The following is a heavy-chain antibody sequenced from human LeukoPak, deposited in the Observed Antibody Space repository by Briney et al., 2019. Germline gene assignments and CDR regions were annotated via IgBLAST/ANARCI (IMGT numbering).Heavy chain of an antibody. CDR2: ILHSGST. Sequence: SETLSLTCAVSGGSISSGGYSWSWIRQPPGKGLEWIGYILHSGSTYYNPSLKSRVTISIDTSKSQFSLKLSSVTAADTAVYYCARTRDFWSGYFDYWGQGTLVTVSS. V-gene: IGHV4-30-2*01. CDR3: ARTRDFWSGYFDY. D-gene: IGHD3-3*01. CDR1: GGSISSGGYS. J-gene: IGHJ4*02.